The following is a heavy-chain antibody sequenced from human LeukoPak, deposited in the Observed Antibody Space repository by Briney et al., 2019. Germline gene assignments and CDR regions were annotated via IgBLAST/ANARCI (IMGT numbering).Heavy chain of an antibody. CDR3: ARVEGTMVRGVIFPYFMDA. CDR1: GGSISSSNFY. CDR2: IYYSGST. V-gene: IGHV4-39*07. J-gene: IGHJ6*03. D-gene: IGHD3-10*01. Sequence: PSETLSLTCTVSGGSISSSNFYWGWIRQPPGKGLEWIGSIYYSGSTYYNPSLKSRVTISVDTSKNNFSLKLNSVTAADTAVYYCARVEGTMVRGVIFPYFMDAWGSGITVTVSS.